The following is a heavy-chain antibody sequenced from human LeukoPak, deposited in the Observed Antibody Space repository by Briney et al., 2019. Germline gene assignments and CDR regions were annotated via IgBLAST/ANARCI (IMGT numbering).Heavy chain of an antibody. J-gene: IGHJ4*02. V-gene: IGHV4-39*01. D-gene: IGHD3-22*01. CDR2: IYYSGST. CDR3: ARQTSGDYYDSSGYYPFDY. Sequence: SETLSLTCTVSGGSISSSSYYWGWIRQPPGKGLEWIGTIYYSGSTSYNPSLKSRVTISVDTSKNQFSLKLSSVTAADTAVYYCARQTSGDYYDSSGYYPFDYWGQGTLVTVSS. CDR1: GGSISSSSYY.